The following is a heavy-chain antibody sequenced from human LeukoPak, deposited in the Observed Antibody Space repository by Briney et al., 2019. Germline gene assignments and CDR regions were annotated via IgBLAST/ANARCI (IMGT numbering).Heavy chain of an antibody. V-gene: IGHV4-39*01. D-gene: IGHD2/OR15-2a*01. CDR3: ARLVRFCNTDTCYPFDY. Sequence: TGGSLRLSCAASGFTFSSYAMSWVRQPPGKGLEWIGSMYYSGGTYYNPSLKSRVTISIDTSNNQFSLKLNSVTAADTAVYYCARLVRFCNTDTCYPFDYWGREPWSPSPQ. J-gene: IGHJ4*02. CDR2: MYYSGGT. CDR1: GFTFSSYA.